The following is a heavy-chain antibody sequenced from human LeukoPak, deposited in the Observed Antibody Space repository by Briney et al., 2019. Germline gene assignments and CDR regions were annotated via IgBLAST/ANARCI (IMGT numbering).Heavy chain of an antibody. CDR3: ARDRSEKQWLAAGMYYFDY. CDR1: GGSISSSSYY. CDR2: IYYSGST. Sequence: SETLSLTCTVSGGSISSSSYYWGWIRQPPGKGLEWIGSIYYSGSTYYNPSLKSRVTISVDTSKNQFSLKLSSVTAADTAVYYCARDRSEKQWLAAGMYYFDYWGQGTLVTVSS. J-gene: IGHJ4*02. V-gene: IGHV4-39*07. D-gene: IGHD6-19*01.